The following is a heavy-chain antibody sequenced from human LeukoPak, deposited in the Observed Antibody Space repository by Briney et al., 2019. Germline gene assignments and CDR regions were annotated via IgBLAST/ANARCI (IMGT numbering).Heavy chain of an antibody. CDR2: ISGSGGST. J-gene: IGHJ4*02. CDR3: AKGDPIMVRGVAGYY. V-gene: IGHV3-23*01. CDR1: GFTFSSYA. Sequence: GGSLRLSCAASGFTFSSYAMSWVRQVPGKGLEWVSAISGSGGSTYYADSVKGRFTISRDNSKNTLYLQMNSLRAEDTAVYYSAKGDPIMVRGVAGYYWGQGTLVTVSS. D-gene: IGHD3-10*01.